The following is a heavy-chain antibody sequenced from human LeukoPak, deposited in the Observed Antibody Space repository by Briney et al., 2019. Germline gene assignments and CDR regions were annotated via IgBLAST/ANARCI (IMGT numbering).Heavy chain of an antibody. Sequence: ASVKVSCKASGYTFTGYYMHWVRQAPGQGLEWMGWISAYNGNTNYAQKLQGRVTMTTDTSTSTAYMELRSLRSDDTAVYYCARDFGGVAGSYFGYYYYYMDVWGKGTTVTVSS. CDR3: ARDFGGVAGSYFGYYYYYMDV. J-gene: IGHJ6*03. CDR1: GYTFTGYY. CDR2: ISAYNGNT. D-gene: IGHD1-26*01. V-gene: IGHV1-18*04.